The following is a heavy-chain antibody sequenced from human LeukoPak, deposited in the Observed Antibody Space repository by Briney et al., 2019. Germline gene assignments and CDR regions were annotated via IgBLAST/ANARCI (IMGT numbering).Heavy chain of an antibody. CDR2: IYYSGST. V-gene: IGHV4-59*01. D-gene: IGHD3-3*01. CDR3: ARGATYYDFWSGYEGDAFDI. J-gene: IGHJ3*02. CDR1: GGSISSYY. Sequence: PSETLSLTCTVSGGSISSYYWSWIRQPPGKGLEWIGYIYYSGSTNYNPSLKSRVTISVDTSKNQFSLKLSSVTAADTAVYYCARGATYYDFWSGYEGDAFDIWGQGTMVTASS.